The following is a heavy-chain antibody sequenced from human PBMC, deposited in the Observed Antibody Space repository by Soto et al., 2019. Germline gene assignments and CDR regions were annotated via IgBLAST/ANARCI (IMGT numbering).Heavy chain of an antibody. J-gene: IGHJ4*02. CDR1: RDSISIGGYY. D-gene: IGHD2-15*01. V-gene: IGHV4-31*03. CDR2: IYYSGNT. CDR3: ARDSVVVGARYFDP. Sequence: SETLSITCTVSRDSISIGGYYWSWIRQHPGKGLEWIGYIYYSGNTRYHPSLKSRVTISVDTSKNQFSLNLTSVTAADTAMYFCARDSVVVGARYFDPWGQGILVTVSS.